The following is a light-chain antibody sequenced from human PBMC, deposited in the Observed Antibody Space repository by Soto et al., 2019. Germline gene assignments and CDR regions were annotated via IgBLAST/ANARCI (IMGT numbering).Light chain of an antibody. J-gene: IGKJ5*01. CDR3: QQRNDWQVT. Sequence: EMVMTRSPASVSGSPLEIGSLSCMTSLSVSVYLDWYQQKPGQAPRLLIYGASTRATGIPARFSGSGSGTQFTLTISSLEPGDFAVYYCQQRNDWQVTFGQGTRLEIK. V-gene: IGKV3-11*01. CDR2: GAS. CDR1: LSVSVY.